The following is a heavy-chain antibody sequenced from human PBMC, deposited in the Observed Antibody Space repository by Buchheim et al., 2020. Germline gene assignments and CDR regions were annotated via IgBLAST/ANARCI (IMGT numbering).Heavy chain of an antibody. V-gene: IGHV1-46*03. CDR2: INPSGDST. Sequence: QVQLVQSGAEVKKPGASVKVSCKASGYTFISYYIHWVRQAPGQGLEWMGIINPSGDSTSYAQKFQGRVTMTRDTSTRTVYMDLSSLRSEDTAVYYCARGPGYCTNGVCPDFDYWGQGTL. CDR1: GYTFISYY. J-gene: IGHJ4*02. CDR3: ARGPGYCTNGVCPDFDY. D-gene: IGHD2-8*01.